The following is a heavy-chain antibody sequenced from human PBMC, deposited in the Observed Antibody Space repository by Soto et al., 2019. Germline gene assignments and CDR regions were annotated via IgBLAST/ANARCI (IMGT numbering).Heavy chain of an antibody. J-gene: IGHJ5*02. Sequence: SETLSLTCTVSGGSISSYYWSWIRQPPGKGLEWIGYIYYSGSTNYNPSLKSRVTISVDTSKNQFSLKLSSVTAADTAVYYCARWWYYDFWSGYGANWFDPWGQGTLVTVSS. CDR2: IYYSGST. CDR3: ARWWYYDFWSGYGANWFDP. CDR1: GGSISSYY. V-gene: IGHV4-59*01. D-gene: IGHD3-3*01.